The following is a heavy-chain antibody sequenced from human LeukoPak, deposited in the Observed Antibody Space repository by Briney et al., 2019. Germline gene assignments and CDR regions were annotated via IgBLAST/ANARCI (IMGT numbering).Heavy chain of an antibody. D-gene: IGHD1-1*01. CDR2: LSWYSGSI. J-gene: IGHJ6*02. Sequence: PGGSLSLSCAASGFIFSGYSMNWARQARGKGLEWVLGLSWYSGSIGYADSVKGRFTISRDNAKNSLYLQMNSLRAEDTALYYCAKDIRTYYYGMDVWGQGTTVTVSS. CDR3: AKDIRTYYYGMDV. V-gene: IGHV3-9*01. CDR1: GFIFSGYS.